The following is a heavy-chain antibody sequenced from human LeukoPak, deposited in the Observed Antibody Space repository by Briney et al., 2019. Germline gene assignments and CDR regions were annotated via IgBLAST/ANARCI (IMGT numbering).Heavy chain of an antibody. V-gene: IGHV3-15*06. Sequence: GGSLRLSCAASGFTVSSNYMSWVRQAPGKGLEWVGRIKSTTDGGTTHYAVPVQGRFTISRDDSKNTLYLQMNSLKTEDTAVYYCTSRRDYYDSSGYDYWGQGTLVTVAS. J-gene: IGHJ4*02. D-gene: IGHD3-22*01. CDR3: TSRRDYYDSSGYDY. CDR1: GFTVSSNY. CDR2: IKSTTDGGTT.